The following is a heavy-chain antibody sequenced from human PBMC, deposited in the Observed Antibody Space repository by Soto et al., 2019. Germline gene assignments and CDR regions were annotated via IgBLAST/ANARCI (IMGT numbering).Heavy chain of an antibody. D-gene: IGHD7-27*01. CDR3: ARTPTRRREADWGAFDI. CDR2: MNPNSGNT. Sequence: QVQLVQSGAEVKKPGASVKVSCKASGYTFTSYDINWVRQATGQGLEWMGWMNPNSGNTGYAQKFQGRVXMTRNTXXXXXXXXXXXXXXXXXXXXXCARTPTRRREADWGAFDIWGQGTMVTVSS. CDR1: GYTFTSYD. J-gene: IGHJ3*02. V-gene: IGHV1-8*01.